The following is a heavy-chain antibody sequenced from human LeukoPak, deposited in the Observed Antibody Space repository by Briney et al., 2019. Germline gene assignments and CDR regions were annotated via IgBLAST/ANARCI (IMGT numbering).Heavy chain of an antibody. D-gene: IGHD3-22*01. CDR2: INTNTGNP. CDR1: GYTFTSYA. J-gene: IGHJ3*02. V-gene: IGHV7-4-1*02. Sequence: GASVKVSCKASGYTFTSYAMNWVRQAPGQGPEWMGWINTNTGNPTYAQGFTGRFVFSLDTSVSTAYLQISSLKAEDTAVYFCAREYYSDSSAYLDAFDIWGQGTMVTVSS. CDR3: AREYYSDSSAYLDAFDI.